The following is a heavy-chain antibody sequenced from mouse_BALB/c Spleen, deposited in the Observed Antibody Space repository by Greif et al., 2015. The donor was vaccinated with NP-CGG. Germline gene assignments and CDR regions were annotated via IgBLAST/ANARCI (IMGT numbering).Heavy chain of an antibody. CDR3: ARDDYDPYFDY. CDR1: GFNIKDTY. D-gene: IGHD2-4*01. Sequence: EVQLQESGAELVKPGASVKLSCTASGFNIKDTYMHWVKQRPEQGLEWIGRIDPANGNTKYDPKFQGKATITADTSSNTAYLQLSSLTSEDTAVYYCARDDYDPYFDYWGQGTTLTVSS. J-gene: IGHJ2*01. CDR2: IDPANGNT. V-gene: IGHV14-3*02.